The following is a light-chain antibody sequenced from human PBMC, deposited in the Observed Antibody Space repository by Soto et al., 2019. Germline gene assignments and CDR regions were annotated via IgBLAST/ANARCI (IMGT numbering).Light chain of an antibody. CDR3: QSYDSSLSGAV. J-gene: IGLJ7*01. Sequence: QAVVTQPPSVSGAPGQRVTISCTGSSSNIGAGYDVHWYQQLPGTAPKLLIYGNSNRPSGVPDRFSGSKSGTSASLAITGLQAEDEAYYYCQSYDSSLSGAVFGGGTQLTVL. CDR1: SSNIGAGYD. CDR2: GNS. V-gene: IGLV1-40*01.